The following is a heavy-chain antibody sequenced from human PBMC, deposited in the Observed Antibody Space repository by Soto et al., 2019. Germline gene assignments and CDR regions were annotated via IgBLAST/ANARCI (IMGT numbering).Heavy chain of an antibody. V-gene: IGHV3-21*01. CDR1: GFTFSSYG. Sequence: GGSLRLSFAASGFTFSSYGLTGARQPPGKGLEWVSSISSSSSYIYYADSVKGRFTISRDNAKNSLYLQMNSLRAEDTAVYYCARPGGDGYIPNAFDIWGQGTMVTVSS. J-gene: IGHJ3*02. CDR3: ARPGGDGYIPNAFDI. CDR2: ISSSSSYI. D-gene: IGHD3-16*01.